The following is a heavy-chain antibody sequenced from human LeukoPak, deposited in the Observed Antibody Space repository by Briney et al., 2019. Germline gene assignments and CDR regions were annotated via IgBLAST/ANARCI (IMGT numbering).Heavy chain of an antibody. D-gene: IGHD1-26*01. J-gene: IGHJ4*02. V-gene: IGHV4-30-2*03. Sequence: PSQTLSLTCAVSGGSISSGGYSWSWIRQPPGKGLEWIGSIYYSGITYYNPSLKSRVTISVDTSKNQFSLNLRSVSAADTAVYYCARLGRGGSYESPFDYWGQGTLVTVSS. CDR3: ARLGRGGSYESPFDY. CDR2: IYYSGIT. CDR1: GGSISSGGYS.